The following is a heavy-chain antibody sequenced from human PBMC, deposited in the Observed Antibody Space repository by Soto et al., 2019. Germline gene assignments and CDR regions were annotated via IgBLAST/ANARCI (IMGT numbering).Heavy chain of an antibody. CDR2: INHSGST. CDR3: ARGLPRTMSMDNWFYP. J-gene: IGHJ5*02. V-gene: IGHV4-34*01. CDR1: GGSFSGYY. D-gene: IGHD3-22*01. Sequence: SETLSLTCAVYGGSFSGYYWSWIRQPPGKGLEWIGEINHSGSTNYNPSLKSRVTISVDTSKNQFSLKLSSVTAADTAVDYCARGLPRTMSMDNWFYPWGQGTLDTASS.